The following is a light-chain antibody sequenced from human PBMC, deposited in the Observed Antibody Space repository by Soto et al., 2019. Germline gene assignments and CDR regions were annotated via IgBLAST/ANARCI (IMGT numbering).Light chain of an antibody. CDR2: DVT. V-gene: IGLV2-11*01. Sequence: QSALTQPRSVSGSPGQSVTISCTGTSNDVGGYNFVSWYQQHPGKAPNLMIYDVTKRPSGVPDRFSGSKSGNTASLTISGLQAEDEADYYCCSYAGSYSYVFGTGTKVTVL. CDR3: CSYAGSYSYV. J-gene: IGLJ1*01. CDR1: SNDVGGYNF.